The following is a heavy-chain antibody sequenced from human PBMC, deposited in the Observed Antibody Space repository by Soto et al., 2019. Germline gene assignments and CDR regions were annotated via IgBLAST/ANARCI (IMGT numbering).Heavy chain of an antibody. V-gene: IGHV2-5*02. Sequence: QITLKESGPTLVKPTQTRTLTCTFSGFSLSTSGVGVGWIRQPPGKALKWLALIYWDDDKRYSPSLKSRLTITKDTSKNQVVLTMTNIDPVDTATYYCAHKRGYYDFWSGYAPWGQGTLVTVSS. CDR2: IYWDDDK. CDR3: AHKRGYYDFWSGYAP. J-gene: IGHJ5*02. D-gene: IGHD3-3*01. CDR1: GFSLSTSGVG.